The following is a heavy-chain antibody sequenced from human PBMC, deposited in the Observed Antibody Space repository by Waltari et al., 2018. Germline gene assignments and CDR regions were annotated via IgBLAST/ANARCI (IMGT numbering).Heavy chain of an antibody. Sequence: QVQLQESGPGLVKPSETLSLTCTVSGGSISSHYWSWIRQPPGKGLEWIGYIYYSGSTNYNPSLRSRVTISVDTSKNQFSLKLSSVTAADTAVYYCARVPMGPGATSYYYYYYMDVWGKGTTVTVSS. J-gene: IGHJ6*03. CDR2: IYYSGST. V-gene: IGHV4-59*11. CDR1: GGSISSHY. D-gene: IGHD1-26*01. CDR3: ARVPMGPGATSYYYYYYMDV.